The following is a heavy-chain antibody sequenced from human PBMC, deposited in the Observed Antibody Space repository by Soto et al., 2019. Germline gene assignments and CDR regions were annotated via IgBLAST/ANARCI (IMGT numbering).Heavy chain of an antibody. CDR3: ARVTIPYSSSWTGIDY. V-gene: IGHV4-61*01. Sequence: SETLSLTCTVSGGSVSSGSYYWSWIRQPPGKGLEWIGYIYYSGSTNYNPSLKSRVTISVDTSKNQFSLKLSSVTAADTAVYYCARVTIPYSSSWTGIDYWGQGTLVTVSS. CDR1: GGSVSSGSYY. J-gene: IGHJ4*02. CDR2: IYYSGST. D-gene: IGHD6-13*01.